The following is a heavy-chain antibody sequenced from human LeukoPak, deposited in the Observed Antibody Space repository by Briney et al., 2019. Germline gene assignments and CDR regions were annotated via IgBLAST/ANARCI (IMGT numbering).Heavy chain of an antibody. CDR2: IYYSGST. V-gene: IGHV4-59*01. CDR1: GGSISSYY. Sequence: SETLSLTCTVSGGSISSYYWSWIRQPPGKGLEWIGYIYYSGSTNYNPSLKSRVTISVDTSKNQFSLKLSSVTAADTAVYYCAKGDGGHSDPFDYWGQGTLVTVSS. J-gene: IGHJ4*02. CDR3: AKGDGGHSDPFDY. D-gene: IGHD4-23*01.